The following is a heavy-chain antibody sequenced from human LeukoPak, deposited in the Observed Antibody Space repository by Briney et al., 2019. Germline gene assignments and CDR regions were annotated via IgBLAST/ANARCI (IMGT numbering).Heavy chain of an antibody. D-gene: IGHD3-22*01. J-gene: IGHJ4*02. CDR3: ARDYYDSSGYSY. V-gene: IGHV4-34*01. CDR1: GGSSSGYY. Sequence: PSETLSLTCAVYGGSSSGYYWSWIRQPPGKGLEWIGEINHSGSTNYNPSLKSRVTISVDTSKNQFSLKLSSVTAADTAVYYCARDYYDSSGYSYWGQGTLVTVSS. CDR2: INHSGST.